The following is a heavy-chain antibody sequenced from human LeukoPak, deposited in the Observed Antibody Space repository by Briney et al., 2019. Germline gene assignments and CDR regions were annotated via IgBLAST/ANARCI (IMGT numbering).Heavy chain of an antibody. CDR2: ISSSGTTI. V-gene: IGHV3-48*03. CDR3: ARIMITVTTSDY. D-gene: IGHD4-17*01. CDR1: GFTFSSYE. Sequence: GGSLRLSCAASGFTFSSYEMNWVRQAPGKGQEWLSYISSSGTTIKYADSVKGRFTISRDNAKNSLYLQVNSLRAEDTAVYYCARIMITVTTSDYWGQGTLVTVSS. J-gene: IGHJ4*02.